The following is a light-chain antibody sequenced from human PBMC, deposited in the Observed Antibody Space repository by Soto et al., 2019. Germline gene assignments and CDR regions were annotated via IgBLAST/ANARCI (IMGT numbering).Light chain of an antibody. CDR3: QHYNNWPFT. CDR1: QSVSSN. CDR2: GAS. V-gene: IGKV3-15*01. Sequence: EIVMTQSPATLSVSPGERATLSCRASQSVSSNLAWYQQKPGQAPRLLIYGASGRATGIPARFSGSGSGTEVTLTISSLQSEDFAGYYCQHYNNWPFTFGQGTKLEI. J-gene: IGKJ2*01.